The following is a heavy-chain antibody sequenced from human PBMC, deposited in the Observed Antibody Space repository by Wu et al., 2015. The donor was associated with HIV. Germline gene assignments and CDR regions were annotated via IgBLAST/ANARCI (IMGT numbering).Heavy chain of an antibody. D-gene: IGHD1-1*01. CDR3: ARVXRTLGYRLEPGGSRYVGRDRNGPSYRTVLPRKGVDS. Sequence: QVQLVQSGAEVKKPGSSVKVSCKASGGTFSSYAISWVRQAPGQGLEWMGRIIPIFGTANYAQKFQGRVTITADESTSTAYMELSSLRSEDTAVYYCARVXRTLGYRLEPGGSRYVGRDRNGPSYRTVLPRKGVDS. J-gene: IGHJ5*01. CDR2: IIPIFGTA. CDR1: GGTFSSYA. V-gene: IGHV1-69*18.